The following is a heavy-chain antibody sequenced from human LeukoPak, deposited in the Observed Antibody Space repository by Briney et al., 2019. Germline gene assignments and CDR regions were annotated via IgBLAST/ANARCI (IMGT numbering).Heavy chain of an antibody. D-gene: IGHD2-2*01. V-gene: IGHV3-23*01. Sequence: PGGSLRLSCAASGFTFSSYAMSWVRQAPGKGLGWVSAISGSGGSTYYADSVKGRFTISRDNSKNTLYLQMNSLRAEDTAVYYCAKNIVVVPAATDYYYYYGMDVWGQGTTVTVSS. CDR2: ISGSGGST. CDR3: AKNIVVVPAATDYYYYYGMDV. CDR1: GFTFSSYA. J-gene: IGHJ6*02.